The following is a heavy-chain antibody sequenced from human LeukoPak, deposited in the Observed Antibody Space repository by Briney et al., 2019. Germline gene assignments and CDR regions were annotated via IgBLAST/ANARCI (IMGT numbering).Heavy chain of an antibody. J-gene: IGHJ4*02. CDR2: ISGSGGST. Sequence: GGSLRLSCAASGFTFSSYAMSWVRQAPGKGLEWVSAISGSGGSTYYADSVKGRFTISRDNSNNTVYLHMNSLKAEDTALYYCVRDRNNNYFDYWGQGTLVTVSS. CDR1: GFTFSSYA. V-gene: IGHV3-23*01. CDR3: VRDRNNNYFDY. D-gene: IGHD1-14*01.